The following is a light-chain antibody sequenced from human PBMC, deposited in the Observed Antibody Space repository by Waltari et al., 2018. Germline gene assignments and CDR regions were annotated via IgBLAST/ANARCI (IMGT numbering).Light chain of an antibody. Sequence: DIVMTQSPDSLAVSLGERATINCKSTQNVLYNSNNKNYLAWYQQKPGQPPKLFIYWPSTRESGVPDRFSGSGSGTDFTLTISSLQAEDVAVYYCQQYYSTPYTFGQGTKLEIK. J-gene: IGKJ2*01. CDR1: QNVLYNSNNKNY. CDR2: WPS. V-gene: IGKV4-1*01. CDR3: QQYYSTPYT.